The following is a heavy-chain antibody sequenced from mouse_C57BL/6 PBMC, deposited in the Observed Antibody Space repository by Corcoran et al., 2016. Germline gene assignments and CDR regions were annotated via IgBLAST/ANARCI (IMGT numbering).Heavy chain of an antibody. CDR1: GYTFTDYN. CDR2: INPNNGGT. D-gene: IGHD1-1*01. CDR3: ARPSYYYGSSWYIDV. J-gene: IGHJ1*03. Sequence: EVQLQQSGPELVKPGASVKILCKASGYTFTDYNMDSVKQSHGKSLEWIGDINPNNGGTIYNQKFKGKATLTVDKSSSTAYMELRSLTSEDTAVYYCARPSYYYGSSWYIDVWGTGTTVTVSS. V-gene: IGHV1-18*01.